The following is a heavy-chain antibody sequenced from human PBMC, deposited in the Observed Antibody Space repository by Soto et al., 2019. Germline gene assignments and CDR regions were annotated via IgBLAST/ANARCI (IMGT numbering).Heavy chain of an antibody. CDR3: ARGRQEIRCLEWLLYDWFDP. CDR2: ISYDGSNK. D-gene: IGHD3-3*01. CDR1: GFTFSSYA. Sequence: QVQLVESGGGVVQPGRSLRLSCAASGFTFSSYAMHWVRQAPGKGLEWVAVISYDGSNKYYADSVKGRFTISRDNSKNTLYLQMNSLRAEDTAVYYCARGRQEIRCLEWLLYDWFDPWGQGTLVTVSS. J-gene: IGHJ5*02. V-gene: IGHV3-30-3*01.